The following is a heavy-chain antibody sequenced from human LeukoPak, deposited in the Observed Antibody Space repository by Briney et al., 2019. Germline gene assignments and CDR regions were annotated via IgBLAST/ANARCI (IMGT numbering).Heavy chain of an antibody. CDR3: AKYGPQDSGSSHFDY. D-gene: IGHD1-26*01. V-gene: IGHV3-23*01. J-gene: IGHJ4*02. CDR1: GFTFSSYA. Sequence: GSLRLSCAASGFTFSSYAMSWVRQAPGKGLEWVSAIRDSGSSTHYADSVKGRFTTSRDNSKNTLFLQMNSLRAEDTAIYYCAKYGPQDSGSSHFDYWSQGALVTVSS. CDR2: IRDSGSST.